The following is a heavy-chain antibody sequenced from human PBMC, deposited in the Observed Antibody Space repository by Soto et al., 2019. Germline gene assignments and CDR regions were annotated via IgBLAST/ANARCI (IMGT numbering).Heavy chain of an antibody. CDR2: ISGSGGST. V-gene: IGHV3-23*01. D-gene: IGHD3-10*01. CDR3: AKDSMVRGAPLWYYYYGMDV. J-gene: IGHJ6*02. CDR1: GFTFSSYA. Sequence: LRLSCAASGFTFSSYAMSWVRQAPGKGLEWVSAISGSGGSTYYADSVKGRFTISRDNSKNTLYLQMNSLRAEDTAVYYCAKDSMVRGAPLWYYYYGMDVWGQGTTVTVSS.